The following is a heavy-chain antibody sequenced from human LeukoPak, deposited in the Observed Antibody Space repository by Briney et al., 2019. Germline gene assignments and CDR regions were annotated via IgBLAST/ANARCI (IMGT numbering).Heavy chain of an antibody. Sequence: SVPLSLLCTVCGGPISRYHWSWPPHPPGGGLVWLGYNYYSWNPNYNPPLKSRVTISVDTSKNQFSMKLSSVTATETAVYYCARVAMRGYSYGYYYYYGMDVWGQGNTVTVSS. V-gene: IGHV4-59*07. CDR3: ARVAMRGYSYGYYYYYGMDV. J-gene: IGHJ6*02. D-gene: IGHD5-18*01. CDR2: NYYSWNP. CDR1: GGPISRYH.